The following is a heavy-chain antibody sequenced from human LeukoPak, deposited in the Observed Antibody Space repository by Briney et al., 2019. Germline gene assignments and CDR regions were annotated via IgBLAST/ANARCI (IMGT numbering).Heavy chain of an antibody. D-gene: IGHD3-3*01. CDR3: ARGGSAYDFWSGYYMNYYYYYGMDV. V-gene: IGHV1-8*01. Sequence: ASVKVSCKASGYTFTSYDINWVRQATGQGLEWMGWMSPNSGNTGYAQKFQGRVTMTRNTSISTAYMELSSLRSGDTAVYYCARGGSAYDFWSGYYMNYYYYYGMDVWGQGTTVTVSS. CDR2: MSPNSGNT. CDR1: GYTFTSYD. J-gene: IGHJ6*02.